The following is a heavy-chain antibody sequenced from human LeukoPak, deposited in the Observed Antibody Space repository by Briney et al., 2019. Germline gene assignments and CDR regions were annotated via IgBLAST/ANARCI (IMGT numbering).Heavy chain of an antibody. D-gene: IGHD3-10*01. CDR3: ARRGPTRACDY. J-gene: IGHJ4*02. V-gene: IGHV4-34*01. CDR1: GGSFSGYY. CDR2: INHSGST. Sequence: SETLSLTCAVYGGSFSGYYWSWIRQPPGKGLEWIGEINHSGSTNYNPSLKSRVTISVDTSKNQFSLKLSSVTAADTAVYYCARRGPTRACDYWGQGTLVTVSS.